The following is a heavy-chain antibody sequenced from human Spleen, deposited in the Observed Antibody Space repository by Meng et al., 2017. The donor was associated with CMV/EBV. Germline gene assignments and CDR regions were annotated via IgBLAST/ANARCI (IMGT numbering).Heavy chain of an antibody. D-gene: IGHD3-22*01. J-gene: IGHJ4*02. Sequence: QVQLQQWGAGLLKPSGTLSLTCAVNGGSLSVAYWNWIRQPPGKGLEWIGEIIHGGSPSYNPSLKSRVTISIDTSKNQLSLMLSSVTAADTAVYYCARGPNSFGYDSSGYYDYWGQGTLVTVSS. CDR3: ARGPNSFGYDSSGYYDY. CDR2: IIHGGSP. CDR1: GGSLSVAY. V-gene: IGHV4-34*02.